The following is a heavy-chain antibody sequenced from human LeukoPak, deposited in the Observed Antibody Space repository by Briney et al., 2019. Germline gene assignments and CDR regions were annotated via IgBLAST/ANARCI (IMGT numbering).Heavy chain of an antibody. CDR1: GYTLTELS. CDR2: FDPEDGET. J-gene: IGHJ4*02. Sequence: GGSVKVSCKVSGYTLTELSMHWVRPTPGKGVAWMGGFDPEDGETIYAQKFQGRVTMTEDTSTDTAYMELSSLRSEDTAVYYCATAYYGDYVLDYWGQGTLVTVSS. D-gene: IGHD4-17*01. CDR3: ATAYYGDYVLDY. V-gene: IGHV1-24*01.